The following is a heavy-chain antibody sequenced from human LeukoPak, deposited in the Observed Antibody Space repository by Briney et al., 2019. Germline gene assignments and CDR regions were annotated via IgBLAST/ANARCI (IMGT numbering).Heavy chain of an antibody. Sequence: PGGSLRLSCAASGFTFSYYSMNWFRQAPGKGREGFGLVKSKTDGGTTAYAAPANGRFTISRDDSRNTLALQMNSLKPEDTAVYYCTALYSSSSYYWGQGTLVTVTS. V-gene: IGHV3-15*01. CDR2: VKSKTDGGTT. D-gene: IGHD6-6*01. J-gene: IGHJ4*02. CDR1: GFTFSYYS. CDR3: TALYSSSSYY.